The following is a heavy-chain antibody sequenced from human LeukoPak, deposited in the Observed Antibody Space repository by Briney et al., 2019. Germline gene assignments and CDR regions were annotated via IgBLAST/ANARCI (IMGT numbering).Heavy chain of an antibody. CDR1: GFTFSSYA. D-gene: IGHD2-15*01. J-gene: IGHJ6*02. CDR2: ISYDGSNK. CDR3: AREEVLVDPPYYYGMDV. Sequence: GGSLRLSCAASGFTFSSYAMSWVRQAPGKGLEWVAVISYDGSNKYYADSVKCRFTISRDNSKNTLYLQMNSLRAEDTAVYYCAREEVLVDPPYYYGMDVWGQGTTVTVSS. V-gene: IGHV3-30-3*01.